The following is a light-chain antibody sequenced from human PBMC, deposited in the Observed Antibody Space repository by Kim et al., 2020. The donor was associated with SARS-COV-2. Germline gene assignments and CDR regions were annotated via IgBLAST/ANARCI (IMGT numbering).Light chain of an antibody. Sequence: QSVLTQPPSASGTPGQRVTISCSGSSSNVGTNYVYWYQQFPGTAPKLLISRNTQRPSGVPDRFSGSKSGASVSLAISRLRSEDEAVYYCVTWDDNLSGVVCGGGTQLTVL. CDR3: VTWDDNLSGVV. CDR1: SSNVGTNY. J-gene: IGLJ2*01. CDR2: RNT. V-gene: IGLV1-47*01.